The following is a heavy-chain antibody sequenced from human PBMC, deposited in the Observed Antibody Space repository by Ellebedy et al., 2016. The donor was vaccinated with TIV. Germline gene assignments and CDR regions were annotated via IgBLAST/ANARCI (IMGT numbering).Heavy chain of an antibody. J-gene: IGHJ6*02. D-gene: IGHD1-1*01. Sequence: GESLKISCAASGFTFSSYGMHWVRQAPGKGLEWVAVISYDGSNKYYADSVKGRFTISRDNAKNSLYLQMNSLRDEDTAVYYCTLNWNDSPVGGMDVWGQGTTVTVSS. CDR1: GFTFSSYG. CDR3: TLNWNDSPVGGMDV. V-gene: IGHV3-30*03. CDR2: ISYDGSNK.